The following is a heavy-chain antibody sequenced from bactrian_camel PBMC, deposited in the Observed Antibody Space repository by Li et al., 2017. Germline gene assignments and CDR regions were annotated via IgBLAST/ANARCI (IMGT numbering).Heavy chain of an antibody. V-gene: IGHV3S63*01. Sequence: HVQLVESGGGSVQAGGSLRLSCTASAFTAYMGWFRQAPGKEREGVATVWTTGRNTDYTDSVKGRFSISQDNAKNTVYLQMNSLKPEDTGVYYCVKNMLSWALVSEPLWGQGTQVTVS. D-gene: IGHD1*01. CDR2: VWTTGRNT. J-gene: IGHJ4*01. CDR1: AFTAY. CDR3: VKNMLSWALVSEPL.